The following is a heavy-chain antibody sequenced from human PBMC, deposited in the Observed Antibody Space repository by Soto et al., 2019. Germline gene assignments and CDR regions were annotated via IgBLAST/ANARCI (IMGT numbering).Heavy chain of an antibody. V-gene: IGHV3-66*01. D-gene: IGHD3-16*01. Sequence: GGSLRLSCAASGFTVSTKYMSWVRQAPGKGLEWVSVIYSGGSTFYADSVRGRFTISRDNSKNTVNLQMNSLRAENTAVYYCARDPWAADYWGQGTLVTVSS. J-gene: IGHJ4*02. CDR1: GFTVSTKY. CDR2: IYSGGST. CDR3: ARDPWAADY.